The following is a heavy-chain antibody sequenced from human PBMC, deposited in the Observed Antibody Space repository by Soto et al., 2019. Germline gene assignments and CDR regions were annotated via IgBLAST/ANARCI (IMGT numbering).Heavy chain of an antibody. CDR1: GGSISSYY. CDR2: IYYSGST. V-gene: IGHV4-59*01. Sequence: SETLSLTCTVSGGSISSYYWSWIRQPPGKGLEWIGYIYYSGSTNYNPSLKSRVTISVDTSKNQFSLKLSSVTAADTAVYYCARDYYDSSGRNSPMFDYWGQGTLVTVSS. CDR3: ARDYYDSSGRNSPMFDY. J-gene: IGHJ4*02. D-gene: IGHD3-22*01.